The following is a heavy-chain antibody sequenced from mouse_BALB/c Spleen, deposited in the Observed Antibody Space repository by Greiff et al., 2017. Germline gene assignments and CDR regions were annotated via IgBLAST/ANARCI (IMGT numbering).Heavy chain of an antibody. CDR3: ARGWLPYAMDY. D-gene: IGHD2-3*01. Sequence: DVKLVESEGGLVKPGGSLKLSCAASGFTFSDYYMYWVRQTPEKRLEWVATISDGGSYTYYPDSVKGRFTISRDNAKNNLYLQMSSLKSEDTAMYYCARGWLPYAMDYWGQGTSVTVSS. CDR1: GFTFSDYY. V-gene: IGHV5-4*02. J-gene: IGHJ4*01. CDR2: ISDGGSYT.